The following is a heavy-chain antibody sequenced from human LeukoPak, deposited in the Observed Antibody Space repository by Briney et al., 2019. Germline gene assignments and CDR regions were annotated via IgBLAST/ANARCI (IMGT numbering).Heavy chain of an antibody. Sequence: SETLSLTCAVYGGSFSGYYWSWIRQPPGKGLEWIGEINHSGSTNYNPSLKSRVTISVDTSKNQFSLKLSSVTAADTAVYYCARMSGGATYFDCWGQGTLVTVSS. J-gene: IGHJ4*02. CDR2: INHSGST. D-gene: IGHD1-26*01. CDR3: ARMSGGATYFDC. CDR1: GGSFSGYY. V-gene: IGHV4-34*01.